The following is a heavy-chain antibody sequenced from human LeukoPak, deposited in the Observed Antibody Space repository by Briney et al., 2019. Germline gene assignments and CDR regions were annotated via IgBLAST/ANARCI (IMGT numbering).Heavy chain of an antibody. J-gene: IGHJ4*02. CDR2: ISYDGSNK. CDR1: GFTFSSYA. D-gene: IGHD5-18*01. CDR3: AREQNPWIQLWLPVY. Sequence: GRSLRLSCAASGFTFSSYAMHWVRQAPGKGLEWVAVISYDGSNKYYADSVKGRFTISRDNSKNTLYLQMNSLRAEDTAVYYCAREQNPWIQLWLPVYWGQGTLVTVSS. V-gene: IGHV3-30*04.